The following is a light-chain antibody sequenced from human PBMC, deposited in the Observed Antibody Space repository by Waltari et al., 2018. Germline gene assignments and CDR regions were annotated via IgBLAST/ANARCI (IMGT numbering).Light chain of an antibody. J-gene: IGLJ3*02. V-gene: IGLV4-69*01. CDR1: SGHNSNI. Sequence: QLVVTQSPSASASLGASVKLTCTLSSGHNSNIIAWLQQQPEKGPRYLMKVNSDGSHSRGDEIPDRFSGSSSGAERYLTISSLQAEDEADYYCQTGGHGTWVFGGGTKLTVL. CDR2: VNSDGSH. CDR3: QTGGHGTWV.